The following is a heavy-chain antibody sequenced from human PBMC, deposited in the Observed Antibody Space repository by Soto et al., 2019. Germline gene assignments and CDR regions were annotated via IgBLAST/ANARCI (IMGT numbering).Heavy chain of an antibody. D-gene: IGHD6-13*01. CDR2: INPSGGTT. V-gene: IGHV1-46*01. CDR3: ARGAAAGVRTFDY. CDR1: GYTLTKYY. Sequence: QVQLVQSGAEVKKPGASVKVSCKASGYTLTKYYMHWVRQAPRHGLEWMGIINPSGGTTTYAQNFQGRVTMTRDTSTSTVYMELSSLRSEDTAVYYCARGAAAGVRTFDYWGQGTLVTVSS. J-gene: IGHJ4*02.